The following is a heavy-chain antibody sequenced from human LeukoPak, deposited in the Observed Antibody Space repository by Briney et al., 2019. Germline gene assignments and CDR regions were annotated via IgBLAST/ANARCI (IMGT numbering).Heavy chain of an antibody. D-gene: IGHD3-9*01. CDR2: IYHSGST. CDR1: GYSISSGYY. J-gene: IGHJ6*03. Sequence: SETLSLTCTVSGYSISSGYYWGWIRQPPGKGLEWIGSIYHSGSTYYNPSLKSRVTISVDTSKNQFSLKLSSVTAADTAVYYCAKFWYYDILTGPDYYYYMDVWGKGTTVTVSS. CDR3: AKFWYYDILTGPDYYYYMDV. V-gene: IGHV4-38-2*02.